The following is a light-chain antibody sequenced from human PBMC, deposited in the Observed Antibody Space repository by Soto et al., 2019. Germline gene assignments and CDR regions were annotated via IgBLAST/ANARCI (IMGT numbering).Light chain of an antibody. CDR3: CSYAGSSTVV. J-gene: IGLJ2*01. Sequence: QSVLTQPPSASGTPGQRVTISCSGSSSNIGDNPVNWYQQVPGAAPKLLIYEGSKRPSGVSNRFSGSKSGNTASLTISGLQAEDEADYYCCSYAGSSTVVFGGGTKLTVL. V-gene: IGLV1-44*01. CDR1: SSNIGDNP. CDR2: EGS.